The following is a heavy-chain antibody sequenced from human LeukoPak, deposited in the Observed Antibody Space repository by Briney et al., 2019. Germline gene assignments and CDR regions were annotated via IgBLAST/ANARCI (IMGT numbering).Heavy chain of an antibody. CDR2: IYPGDSDT. Sequence: RGESLKISCQGSGYSFTSYWIGWVRPMPGKGLEWIGIIYPGDSDTRYSPSFQGQVTISADKSISTAYLQWSSLKASDTAMYYCARLGSGWYSNWFDPWGQGTLVTVSS. CDR1: GYSFTSYW. V-gene: IGHV5-51*01. CDR3: ARLGSGWYSNWFDP. J-gene: IGHJ5*02. D-gene: IGHD6-19*01.